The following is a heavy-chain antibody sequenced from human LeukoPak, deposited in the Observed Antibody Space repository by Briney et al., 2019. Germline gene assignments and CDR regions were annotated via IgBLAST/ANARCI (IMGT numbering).Heavy chain of an antibody. D-gene: IGHD6-19*01. J-gene: IGHJ4*02. V-gene: IGHV1-2*04. Sequence: ASVKVSCKASGYTFTGYYMHWVRQAPGQGLEWMGWINPNSGGTNYAQKFQGWVTTTRDTSISTAYMELSRLRSDDTAVYYCARQAVAGTYPDYWGQGTLVTVSS. CDR2: INPNSGGT. CDR1: GYTFTGYY. CDR3: ARQAVAGTYPDY.